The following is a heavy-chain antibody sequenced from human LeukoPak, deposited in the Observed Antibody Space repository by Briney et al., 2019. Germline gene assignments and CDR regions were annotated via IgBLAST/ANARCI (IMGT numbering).Heavy chain of an antibody. V-gene: IGHV3-48*01. D-gene: IGHD3-16*01. CDR3: ARGGGLDV. Sequence: GGSLRLSCAASGFTFNSYSMNWVRQAPGEGLEWLSYIRFSTDTIFYADSVKGRFTISRDSAKNSLYLQMNSLRAEDTAVYYCARGGGLDVWGQGATVTVSS. CDR2: IRFSTDTI. J-gene: IGHJ6*02. CDR1: GFTFNSYS.